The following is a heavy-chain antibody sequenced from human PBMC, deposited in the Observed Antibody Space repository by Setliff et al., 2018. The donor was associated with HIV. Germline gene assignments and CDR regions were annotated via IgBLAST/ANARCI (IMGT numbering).Heavy chain of an antibody. Sequence: ASVKVSCKASGCTFTGYHIHWVRQAPGQGLEWLGRINPNSGGTKYAQKFQGRVTMTRDTSISTAYMQLSSLSSDDTVLYYCARGGYSGYDTGDAFDIWGQGTMVTVSS. CDR3: ARGGYSGYDTGDAFDI. D-gene: IGHD5-12*01. J-gene: IGHJ3*02. V-gene: IGHV1-2*05. CDR1: GCTFTGYH. CDR2: INPNSGGT.